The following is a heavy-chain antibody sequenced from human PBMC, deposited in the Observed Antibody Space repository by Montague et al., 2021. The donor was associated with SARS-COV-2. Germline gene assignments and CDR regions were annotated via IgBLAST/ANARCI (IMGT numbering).Heavy chain of an antibody. CDR1: GGSISSYY. J-gene: IGHJ6*02. CDR3: AREGVYGSRYYYGMDV. CDR2: IYYSGST. V-gene: IGHV4-59*01. Sequence: SETLSLTCTVSGGSISSYYWSWIRQPSGKGLEWIGYIYYSGSTNYNPSLKSRVTISVDTSKNQFSLKLSSVTAADTAVYYCAREGVYGSRYYYGMDVWGQGTTVTVSS. D-gene: IGHD3-10*01.